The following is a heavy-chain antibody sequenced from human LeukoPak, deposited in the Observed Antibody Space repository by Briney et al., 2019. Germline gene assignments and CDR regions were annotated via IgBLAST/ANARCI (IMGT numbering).Heavy chain of an antibody. D-gene: IGHD3-9*01. CDR2: IYSGGST. CDR3: ARETKDYDILTGYYTGGFDY. Sequence: GSLRLSCAASGFTVNSNYMSWVRPAPGKGLEWVSVIYSGGSTYYADSVKGRFTISRDNSKNTLYLQMNSLRAEDTAVYYCARETKDYDILTGYYTGGFDYWGQGTLVTVSS. J-gene: IGHJ4*02. CDR1: GFTVNSNY. V-gene: IGHV3-53*01.